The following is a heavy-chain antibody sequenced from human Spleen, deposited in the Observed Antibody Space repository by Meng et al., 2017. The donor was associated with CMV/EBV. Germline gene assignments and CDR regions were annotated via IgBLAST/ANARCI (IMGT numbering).Heavy chain of an antibody. CDR1: GFTFSSYS. CDR3: AKDRAAAGNPGDY. J-gene: IGHJ4*02. V-gene: IGHV3-20*04. CDR2: INWNGGST. D-gene: IGHD6-13*01. Sequence: GESLKISCAASGFTFSSYSMNWVRQAPGKGLEWVSGINWNGGSTSYADSVKGRFTISRDNAKNSLYLQMNSLRAEDTAFYYCAKDRAAAGNPGDYWGQGTLVTVSS.